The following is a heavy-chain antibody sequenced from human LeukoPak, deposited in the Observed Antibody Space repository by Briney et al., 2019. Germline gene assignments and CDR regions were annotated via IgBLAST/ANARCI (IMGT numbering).Heavy chain of an antibody. CDR3: AVIPAAPRPDY. J-gene: IGHJ4*02. V-gene: IGHV4-30-2*01. CDR2: IYHSGST. D-gene: IGHD2-2*01. CDR1: GGSFSSSGYY. Sequence: SETLSLTCTVSGGSFSSSGYYWSWIRQPPGKVLAWIGYIYHSGSTYYNPSLKSRVTISVDRSKNQFSLKVNSVTVADTAVYYCAVIPAAPRPDYWGQGTLVTVSS.